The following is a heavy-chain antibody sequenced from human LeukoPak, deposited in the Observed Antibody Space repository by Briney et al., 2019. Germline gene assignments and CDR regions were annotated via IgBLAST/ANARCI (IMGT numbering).Heavy chain of an antibody. CDR1: GYSLTSYW. J-gene: IGHJ4*02. D-gene: IGHD6-13*01. V-gene: IGHV5-10-1*01. CDR3: ASSRIAAAGAFDY. CDR2: IDPSDSYT. Sequence: GESLRISCKGSGYSLTSYWISWVRQMPGKGLEWMGRIDPSDSYTNYSPSFQGHVTISADKSISTAYLQWSSLKASDTAMYYCASSRIAAAGAFDYWGQGTLVTVSS.